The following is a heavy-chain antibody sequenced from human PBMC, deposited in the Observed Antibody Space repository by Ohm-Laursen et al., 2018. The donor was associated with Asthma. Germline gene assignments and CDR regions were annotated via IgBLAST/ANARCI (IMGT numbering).Heavy chain of an antibody. CDR2: IIPIFGTA. CDR3: ARAHSKLRDGIDV. V-gene: IGHV1-69*13. CDR1: GGTFSSYA. Sequence: ASVKVSCKASGGTFSSYAISWVRQAPGQGLEWMGGIIPIFGTANYAQKFQGRVTITADESTSTAGMELSCLRSEDTAVYYCARAHSKLRDGIDVWGQGTTVTVSS. D-gene: IGHD2-15*01. J-gene: IGHJ6*02.